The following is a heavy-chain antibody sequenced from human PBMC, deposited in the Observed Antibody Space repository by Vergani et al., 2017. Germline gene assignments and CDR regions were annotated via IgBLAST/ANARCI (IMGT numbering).Heavy chain of an antibody. CDR1: GFSFRTFS. D-gene: IGHD2-8*01. V-gene: IGHV3-74*02. Sequence: EVQLVESGGGLVQPGRSLRLSCAASGFSFRTFSMFWVRQPPGKGLAWVSKISPDGRTTEYADSVRGRFTISRDNANSMLYLQMNSLRDDDTAVYYCARSGYCAHGVCYMTYYYYMDVWGKGTAVTVSS. J-gene: IGHJ6*03. CDR2: ISPDGRTT. CDR3: ARSGYCAHGVCYMTYYYYMDV.